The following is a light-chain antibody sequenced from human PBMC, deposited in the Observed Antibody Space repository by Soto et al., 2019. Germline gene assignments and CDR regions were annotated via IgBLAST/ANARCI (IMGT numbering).Light chain of an antibody. Sequence: QSALTQPRSVAGSPGQSVTISCAGASSDVGGYNYVSWYQEHPGKAPKLILYNVNERPSGVPDRFSGSKSGNTASLTSSGLQAEDEADYHCCSYAGSYTLLFGGGTKLTVL. CDR3: CSYAGSYTLL. J-gene: IGLJ2*01. CDR1: SSDVGGYNY. V-gene: IGLV2-11*01. CDR2: NVN.